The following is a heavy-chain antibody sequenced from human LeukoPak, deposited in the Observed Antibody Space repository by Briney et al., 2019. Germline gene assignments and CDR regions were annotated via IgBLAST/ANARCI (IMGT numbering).Heavy chain of an antibody. CDR1: GFSLNDYY. D-gene: IGHD2-21*01. V-gene: IGHV3-11*01. J-gene: IGHJ1*01. CDR3: AKEYVVEQYFQH. CDR2: ISFSGSTI. Sequence: PGRSLRLSCAASGFSLNDYYMSWIRQAPGKGLEWISYISFSGSTIYYADSVRGRFTISRDNSKNTLYLQMNSLRAEDTAVYYCAKEYVVEQYFQHWGQGTLVTVSS.